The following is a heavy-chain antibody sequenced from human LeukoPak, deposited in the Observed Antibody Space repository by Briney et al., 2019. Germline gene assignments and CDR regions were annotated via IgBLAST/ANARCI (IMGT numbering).Heavy chain of an antibody. CDR3: ARTYSGSYYYYYGMDV. CDR1: GGSISSYY. D-gene: IGHD1-26*01. V-gene: IGHV4-59*01. CDR2: IYYSGST. J-gene: IGHJ6*02. Sequence: SETLSLTCTVSGGSISSYYWSWIRQPPGKGLEWIGYIYYSGSTNYNPSFKSRVTISADTSKNQFSLKLSSVTAADTAVYYCARTYSGSYYYYYGMDVWGQGTTVTVSS.